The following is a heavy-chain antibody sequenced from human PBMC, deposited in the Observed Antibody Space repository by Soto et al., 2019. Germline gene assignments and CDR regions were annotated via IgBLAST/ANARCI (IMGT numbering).Heavy chain of an antibody. V-gene: IGHV3-23*01. D-gene: IGHD2-2*01. CDR3: AIDPRPVNFCNSASYSYYCYDIDV. CDR2: ISGSGGST. Sequence: GGSLRLSCAASGFTFSSYAMSWVRQAPGKGLEWVSAISGSGGSTYYADSVKGRFTISRANSKNTLYLQMNSLRAEDTAVYFCAIDPRPVNFCNSASYSYYCYDIDVWGQGTTVTVSS. J-gene: IGHJ6*02. CDR1: GFTFSSYA.